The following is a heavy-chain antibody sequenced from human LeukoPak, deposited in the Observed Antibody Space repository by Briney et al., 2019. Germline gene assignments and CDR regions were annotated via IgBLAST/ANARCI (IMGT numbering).Heavy chain of an antibody. V-gene: IGHV4-59*08. J-gene: IGHJ4*02. CDR2: IFYTGDT. CDR1: GGSINDSY. CDR3: ARHPFATPFDY. D-gene: IGHD2-15*01. Sequence: SETLSLTCSVSGGSINDSYWSWIRQPPGKGLEWIGYIFYTGDTNSNPSLKSRVTVSLDTSKNQFSLRLTSVTAADTAVYYCARHPFATPFDYWGLGILVTVSS.